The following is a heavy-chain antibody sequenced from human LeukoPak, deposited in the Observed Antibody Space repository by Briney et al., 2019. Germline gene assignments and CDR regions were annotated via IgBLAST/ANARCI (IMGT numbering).Heavy chain of an antibody. V-gene: IGHV1-46*01. Sequence: ASVKVSCKASAYTSTSYYMHLVRQPPGQGLEWMGIINPSGGSTSYAQKFQGRVTMTSDTSTSTVYMELSRLRSEDTAVYYCASGYDSSGYYYPYFQHWGQGTLVTVSS. CDR2: INPSGGST. J-gene: IGHJ1*01. D-gene: IGHD3-22*01. CDR3: ASGYDSSGYYYPYFQH. CDR1: AYTSTSYY.